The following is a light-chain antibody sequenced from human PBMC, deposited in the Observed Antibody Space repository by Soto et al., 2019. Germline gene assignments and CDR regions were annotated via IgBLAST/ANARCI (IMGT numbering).Light chain of an antibody. Sequence: EIVRTQSPATLSVSPWERSTHFSRASQSFSSYLAWYQQKPGQAPRLLIYDASNRATCIPARFSGIVSLTDFTLTISSLETEDFTVYYCQQRRNWPITFGQGTRL. J-gene: IGKJ5*01. V-gene: IGKV3-11*01. CDR1: QSFSSY. CDR2: DAS. CDR3: QQRRNWPIT.